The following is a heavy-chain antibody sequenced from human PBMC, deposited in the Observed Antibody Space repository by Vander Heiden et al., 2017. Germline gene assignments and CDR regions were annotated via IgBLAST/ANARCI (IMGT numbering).Heavy chain of an antibody. J-gene: IGHJ4*02. CDR1: GYTFTGYY. CDR3: ARDRRDIVVVVADADGHFDY. Sequence: QVQLVQSGAEVKKPGASVKVSCQASGYTFTGYYMHWVRQPPGQGLEWMGWINPNSGGTNYAQKFQGRVTMTRDTSISTAYMELSRLRSDDTAVYYCARDRRDIVVVVADADGHFDYWGQGTLVTVSS. V-gene: IGHV1-2*02. CDR2: INPNSGGT. D-gene: IGHD2-15*01.